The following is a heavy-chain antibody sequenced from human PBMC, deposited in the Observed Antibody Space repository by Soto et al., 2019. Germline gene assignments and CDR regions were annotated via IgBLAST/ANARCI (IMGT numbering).Heavy chain of an antibody. CDR3: ARGRGYDFWSGYYLLDY. CDR1: GGSFSGYY. J-gene: IGHJ4*02. D-gene: IGHD3-3*01. CDR2: INHSGST. Sequence: SETLSLTCAVYGGSFSGYYWSWIRQPPGKGLEWIGEINHSGSTNYNPSLKSRVTISVDTSKNQFSLKLSSVTAADTAVYYCARGRGYDFWSGYYLLDYWGQGTLDTVSS. V-gene: IGHV4-34*01.